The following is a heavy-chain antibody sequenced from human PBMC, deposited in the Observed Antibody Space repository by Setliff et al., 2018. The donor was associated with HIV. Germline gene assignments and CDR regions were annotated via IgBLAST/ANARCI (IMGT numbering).Heavy chain of an antibody. D-gene: IGHD5-18*01. CDR3: ARGTGSYGSDY. CDR1: GGSISNYY. J-gene: IGHJ4*02. V-gene: IGHV4-59*08. CDR2: IYYTGST. Sequence: PSEPLSLTCTISGGSISNYYWSWIQQPPGKELEWIGFIYYTGSTNYNPSLKSRVTMSVDTSKNHFSLKLSSVTAADTAVYYCARGTGSYGSDYWGQGTLVTVSS.